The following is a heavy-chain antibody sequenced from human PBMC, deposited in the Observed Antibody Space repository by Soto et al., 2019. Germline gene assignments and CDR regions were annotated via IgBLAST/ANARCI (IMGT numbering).Heavy chain of an antibody. CDR2: ISSNGVGT. CDR3: ARRARPDFYYMDV. J-gene: IGHJ6*03. D-gene: IGHD6-6*01. CDR1: GFTLSGYA. V-gene: IGHV3-64*01. Sequence: SVGSLRLSCAASGFTLSGYAMDWVRQAPGKGLEYVSGISSNGVGTYYANSVQGRFTISRDNSKNTVYLQMGSLRPEDMAVYYCARRARPDFYYMDVWGKGNTVTVS.